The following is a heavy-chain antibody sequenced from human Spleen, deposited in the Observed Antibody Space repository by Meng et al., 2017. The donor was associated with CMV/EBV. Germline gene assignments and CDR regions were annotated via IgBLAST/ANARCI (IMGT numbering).Heavy chain of an antibody. CDR2: INPSGGST. J-gene: IGHJ1*01. CDR3: ARDYGGPRAFRH. Sequence: ASVKVSCKASGYTFINYNINWVRQATGQGLEWMGIINPSGGSTSYAQKFQGRVTMTTDTSTSTAYMELRSLRSDDTAVYYCARDYGGPRAFRHWGQGTLVTVSS. CDR1: GYTFINYN. V-gene: IGHV1-46*01. D-gene: IGHD3-10*01.